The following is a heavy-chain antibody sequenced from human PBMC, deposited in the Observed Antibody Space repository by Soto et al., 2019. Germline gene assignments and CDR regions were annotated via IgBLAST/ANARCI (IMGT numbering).Heavy chain of an antibody. J-gene: IGHJ2*01. V-gene: IGHV4-4*07. Sequence: SETLSLTCTVSGGSISNYYWSWIRQPAGKGLEWIGRIYTSESPDYNPSLKSRVTMSVDTSKNQVSLKLSSLSAADTAVYYCVLCATAGYFDLWGRGTLVTVSS. CDR1: GGSISNYY. CDR2: IYTSESP. CDR3: VLCATAGYFDL.